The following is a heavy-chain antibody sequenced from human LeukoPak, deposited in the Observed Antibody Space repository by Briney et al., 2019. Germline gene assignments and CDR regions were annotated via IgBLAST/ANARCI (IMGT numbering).Heavy chain of an antibody. CDR3: ARGEGGWKGTGYYYMDV. D-gene: IGHD3-16*01. Sequence: ASVKVSCKASGYTFTSYGISWVRQAPGQGLEWMGWISAYNGNTNYAQKLQGRVTMTTDTSTSTAYMELRSLRSDDTAVYYCARGEGGWKGTGYYYMDVWGKGTTVTVSS. CDR2: ISAYNGNT. J-gene: IGHJ6*03. CDR1: GYTFTSYG. V-gene: IGHV1-18*01.